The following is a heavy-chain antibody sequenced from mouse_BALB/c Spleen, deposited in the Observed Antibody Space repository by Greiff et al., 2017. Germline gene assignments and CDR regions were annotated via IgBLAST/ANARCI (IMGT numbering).Heavy chain of an antibody. CDR3: ARDYGGDLTWIAY. J-gene: IGHJ3*01. CDR1: GFSLTSYG. V-gene: IGHV2-9*02. D-gene: IGHD1-2*01. Sequence: VKLQESGPGLVAPSQSLSITCTVSGFSLTSYGVHWVRQPPGKGLEWLGVIWAGGSTNYNSALMSRLSISKDNSKSQVFLKMNSLQTDDTAMYYCARDYGGDLTWIAYWGQGTLVTVSA. CDR2: IWAGGST.